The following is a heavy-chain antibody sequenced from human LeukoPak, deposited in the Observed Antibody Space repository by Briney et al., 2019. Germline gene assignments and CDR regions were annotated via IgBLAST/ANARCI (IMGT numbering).Heavy chain of an antibody. CDR2: IYYSGST. D-gene: IGHD3-3*01. Sequence: SETLSLTCTVSGGSISSYYWSWIRQPPGKGLEWIGYIYYSGSTNYNPSLKSRVTISVDTSKNQFSLKLSSVTAADTAVYYCARIRFLEWLSFDYWGQGTLVTVSS. J-gene: IGHJ4*02. CDR1: GGSISSYY. V-gene: IGHV4-59*01. CDR3: ARIRFLEWLSFDY.